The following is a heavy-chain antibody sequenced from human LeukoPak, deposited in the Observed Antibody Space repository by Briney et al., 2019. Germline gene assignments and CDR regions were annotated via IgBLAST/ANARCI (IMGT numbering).Heavy chain of an antibody. Sequence: SETLSLTCAVSGGSFSGYYLSWIRQPPGKGLEWIGEINHSGSTNYNPSLKSRVTISVDTTKNQFSLKLSSVTAADTAVYYCARGLGSWFDPWGQGTLVTVSS. CDR2: INHSGST. CDR3: ARGLGSWFDP. J-gene: IGHJ5*02. CDR1: GGSFSGYY. V-gene: IGHV4-34*01.